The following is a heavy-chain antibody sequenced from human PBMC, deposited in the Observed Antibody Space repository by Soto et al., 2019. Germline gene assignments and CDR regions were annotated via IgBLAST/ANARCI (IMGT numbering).Heavy chain of an antibody. J-gene: IGHJ4*02. CDR3: AADPSSAHLYYDFWSGYSQFDY. CDR1: GFTFTSSA. Sequence: QMQLVQSGPEVKKPGTSVKVSCKASGFTFTSSAMQWVRQARGQRLEWIGWIVVGSGNTNHAQKFQERVTNTRDMSTSTAYMELSSLRSEDTAVYYCAADPSSAHLYYDFWSGYSQFDYWGQGTLVTVSS. V-gene: IGHV1-58*02. D-gene: IGHD3-3*01. CDR2: IVVGSGNT.